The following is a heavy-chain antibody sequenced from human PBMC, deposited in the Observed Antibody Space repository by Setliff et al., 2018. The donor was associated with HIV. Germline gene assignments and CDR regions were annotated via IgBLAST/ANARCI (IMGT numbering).Heavy chain of an antibody. CDR2: INTNTGNP. Sequence: ASVKVSCKASGYTFINYAMNWVRQAPGQGLEWMGWINTNTGNPTYAQGFTGRFVFSVDTSITTAYLEITSLKAEDTAVYYCARALYGDYGGDLNWLDPWGQGTLVTVSS. CDR3: ARALYGDYGGDLNWLDP. V-gene: IGHV7-4-1*02. J-gene: IGHJ5*02. D-gene: IGHD4-17*01. CDR1: GYTFINYA.